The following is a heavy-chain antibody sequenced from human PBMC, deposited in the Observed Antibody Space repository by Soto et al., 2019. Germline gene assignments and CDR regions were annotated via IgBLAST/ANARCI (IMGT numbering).Heavy chain of an antibody. D-gene: IGHD5-12*01. J-gene: IGHJ4*02. CDR2: ISSSSSTI. CDR1: GFNFSSYS. Sequence: GGSLRLSCAASGFNFSSYSMNWVRQAPGKGLEWVSYISSSSSTIYYADSAKGRFTISRDNAKNSLYLQMNSLRAEDTAVYYCARGEDSGYDRLNWGQGTLVTVSS. V-gene: IGHV3-48*01. CDR3: ARGEDSGYDRLN.